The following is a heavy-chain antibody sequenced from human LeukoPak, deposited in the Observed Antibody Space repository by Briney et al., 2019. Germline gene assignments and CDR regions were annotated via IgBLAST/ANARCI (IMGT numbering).Heavy chain of an antibody. D-gene: IGHD3-10*01. V-gene: IGHV4-39*01. Sequence: SETPSLTCTVSGGSISSGSYYWGWIRQPPGEGLEWIGSIYYSGDTYYNPSLESRVTISVDTSKNQFSLKLSSVTAADTAVYYCARLLWFGESKKGYSYYMDVWGKGTTVTVSS. CDR3: ARLLWFGESKKGYSYYMDV. J-gene: IGHJ6*03. CDR1: GGSISSGSYY. CDR2: IYYSGDT.